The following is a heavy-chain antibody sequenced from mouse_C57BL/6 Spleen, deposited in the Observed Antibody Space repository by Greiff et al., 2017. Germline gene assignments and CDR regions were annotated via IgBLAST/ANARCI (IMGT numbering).Heavy chain of an antibody. CDR2: INPGSGGT. CDR3: ARRSYDGYYYFDY. D-gene: IGHD2-3*01. V-gene: IGHV1-54*01. CDR1: GYAFTNYL. J-gene: IGHJ2*01. Sequence: QVQLKESGAELVRPGTSVKVSCKASGYAFTNYLIEWVKQRPGQGLEWIGVINPGSGGTNYNEKFKGKATLTADKSSSTAYMQLSSLTSEDSAVYFCARRSYDGYYYFDYWGQGTTLTVSS.